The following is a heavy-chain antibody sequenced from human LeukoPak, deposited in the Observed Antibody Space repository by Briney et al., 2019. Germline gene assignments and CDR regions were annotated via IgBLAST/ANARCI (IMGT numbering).Heavy chain of an antibody. CDR1: GGSISNYY. CDR2: IYASGST. V-gene: IGHV4-4*07. Sequence: SETLSLTCSVSGGSISNYYWNWIRQPAGKGLEWIGRIYASGSTNYNPSLKSRVTISMDKSKNHFSLNLKSVTAADTGFYYCARDFYGDDGHHPFDYWSQGIQVTVSS. CDR3: ARDFYGDDGHHPFDY. D-gene: IGHD2/OR15-2a*01. J-gene: IGHJ4*02.